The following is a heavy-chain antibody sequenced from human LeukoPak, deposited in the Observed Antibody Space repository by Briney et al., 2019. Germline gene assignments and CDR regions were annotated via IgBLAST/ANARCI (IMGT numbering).Heavy chain of an antibody. V-gene: IGHV2-5*02. D-gene: IGHD2-2*01. CDR1: GFSLSTTGVG. CDR2: IYWDDDK. Sequence: SGPTLVSPTQTLTLTCSFSGFSLSTTGVGVGWIRQPPGKALEWLALIYWDDDKRYSPSLRSRLTLTKDTSKNQVVLTVTNMDPVDTATYYCAHRSVNCTTTTCYATFDYWGQGTLVIVSP. CDR3: AHRSVNCTTTTCYATFDY. J-gene: IGHJ4*02.